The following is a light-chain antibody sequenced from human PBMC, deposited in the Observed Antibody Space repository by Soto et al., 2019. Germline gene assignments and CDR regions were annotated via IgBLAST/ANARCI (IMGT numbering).Light chain of an antibody. CDR2: GAS. V-gene: IGKV3-20*01. CDR3: QQYGGSPRT. J-gene: IGKJ1*01. CDR1: QSVSSY. Sequence: EIVLTQSPATLSLSPGERATLSCRASQSVSSYLAWYQQKPGQAPRLLIYGASSRATGIPDRFSGRGSGTDFTLTISRLEPEDFAVYYCQQYGGSPRTFGQGTKVDIK.